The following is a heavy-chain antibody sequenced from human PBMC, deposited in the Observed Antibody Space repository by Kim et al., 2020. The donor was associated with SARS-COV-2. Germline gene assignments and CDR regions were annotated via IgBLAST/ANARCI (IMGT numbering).Heavy chain of an antibody. J-gene: IGHJ6*02. V-gene: IGHV3-48*03. D-gene: IGHD1-26*01. CDR1: GSTFSTDE. CDR2: ISSSGDST. Sequence: GGSLRLSCAVSGSTFSTDEMNWVRQAPGKGLEWVSFISSSGDSTYYAESVKGRFTISRDNAKKSLFLQMNSLRDEDTAIYYCAKQGGLADSSPVRWVSHYIFGMDVWGQGTTVTVSS. CDR3: AKQGGLADSSPVRWVSHYIFGMDV.